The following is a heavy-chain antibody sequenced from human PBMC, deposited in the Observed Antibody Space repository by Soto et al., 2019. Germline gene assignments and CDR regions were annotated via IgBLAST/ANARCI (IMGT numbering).Heavy chain of an antibody. CDR1: GFTFSSYA. Sequence: GGSLRLSCAASGFTFSSYAMHWVRQAPGKGLERVAVISYDGSNKYYADSVKGRFTISRDNSKNTLYLQMNSLRAEDTAVYYCARISSVYSRIDYWGQGSLVTVSS. J-gene: IGHJ4*02. D-gene: IGHD3-22*01. CDR3: ARISSVYSRIDY. V-gene: IGHV3-30-3*01. CDR2: ISYDGSNK.